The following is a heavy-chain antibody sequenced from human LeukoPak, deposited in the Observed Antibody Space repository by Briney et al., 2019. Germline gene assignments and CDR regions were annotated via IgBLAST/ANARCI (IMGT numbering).Heavy chain of an antibody. J-gene: IGHJ4*02. CDR1: GFTFSDYV. CDR3: ARELYYGDYDPRPPYFDY. CDR2: IRAGGETS. D-gene: IGHD4-17*01. V-gene: IGHV3-21*01. Sequence: PGGSLRLSCAASGFTFSDYVMNWVRQAPRKGLEWVATIRAGGETSYYADSVKGRFTITRDNAKNSLYLQMNSLRAEDTAVYYCARELYYGDYDPRPPYFDYWGQGTLVTVSS.